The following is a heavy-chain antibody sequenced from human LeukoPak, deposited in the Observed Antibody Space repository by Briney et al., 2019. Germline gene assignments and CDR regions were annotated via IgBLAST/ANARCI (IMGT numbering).Heavy chain of an antibody. J-gene: IGHJ6*03. CDR3: YMDV. CDR2: INPKNGGT. CDR1: GYTFSGYY. Sequence: ASVTVSCTASGYTFSGYYVNWVRQAPGQGLEWVGWINPKNGGTHFAQKFQGRVTMTRDTSISTAYYCTRSLDSAMAAYFYYYMDVWGEGTTITVSS. V-gene: IGHV1-2*02. D-gene: IGHD5-18*01.